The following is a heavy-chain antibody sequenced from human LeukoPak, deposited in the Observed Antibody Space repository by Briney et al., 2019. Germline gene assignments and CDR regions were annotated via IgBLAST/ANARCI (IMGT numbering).Heavy chain of an antibody. J-gene: IGHJ4*02. CDR3: ARTTPRGLQNDY. Sequence: ASVKVSCKASGGTFSSCAISWVRQAPGQGLEWMGRIIPIFGIANYAQKFQGRVTITADKSTSTAYMELSSLRSEDTAVYYCARTTPRGLQNDYWGQGTLVTVSS. CDR2: IIPIFGIA. D-gene: IGHD4-17*01. V-gene: IGHV1-69*04. CDR1: GGTFSSCA.